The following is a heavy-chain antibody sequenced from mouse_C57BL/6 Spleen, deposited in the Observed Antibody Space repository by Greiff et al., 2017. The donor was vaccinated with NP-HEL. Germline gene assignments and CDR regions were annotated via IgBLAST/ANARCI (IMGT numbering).Heavy chain of an antibody. CDR2: IYPGDGDT. CDR1: GYAFSSSW. CDR3: ARSRGSTSRYYYAMDY. V-gene: IGHV1-82*01. Sequence: QVQLKQSGPELVKPGASVKISCKASGYAFSSSWMNWVKQRPGKGLEWIGRIYPGDGDTNYNGKFKGKATLTADKSSSTAYMQLSSLTSEDSAVYFCARSRGSTSRYYYAMDYWGQGTSVTVSS. J-gene: IGHJ4*01. D-gene: IGHD1-1*01.